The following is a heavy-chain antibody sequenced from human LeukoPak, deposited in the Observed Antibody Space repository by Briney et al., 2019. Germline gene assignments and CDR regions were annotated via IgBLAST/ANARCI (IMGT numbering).Heavy chain of an antibody. CDR3: AGGIVVVPAAYFDY. D-gene: IGHD2-2*01. V-gene: IGHV3-7*01. J-gene: IGHJ4*02. CDR2: IKQDGSEK. Sequence: GGSLRLSCAASGFTFSSYWMSWVRQAPGKGLEWVANIKQDGSEKYYVDSVKGRFTISRDNAKNSLCLQMNSLRAEDTAVYYCAGGIVVVPAAYFDYWGQGTLVTVSS. CDR1: GFTFSSYW.